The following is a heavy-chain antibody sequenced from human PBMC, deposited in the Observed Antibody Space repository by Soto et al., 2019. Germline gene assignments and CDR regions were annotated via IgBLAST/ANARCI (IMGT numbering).Heavy chain of an antibody. Sequence: GGSLRLSCAASGFTVSSNYMSWVRQAPGKGLEWVSVIYSGGSTYYADSVKGRFTISRHNSKNTLYLQMNSLRAEDTAVYCCARDVIGYDNFGTIGYYIVHWGTGTLVTVSS. CDR3: ARDVIGYDNFGTIGYYIVH. CDR2: IYSGGST. D-gene: IGHD1-26*01. CDR1: GFTVSSNY. V-gene: IGHV3-53*04. J-gene: IGHJ4*02.